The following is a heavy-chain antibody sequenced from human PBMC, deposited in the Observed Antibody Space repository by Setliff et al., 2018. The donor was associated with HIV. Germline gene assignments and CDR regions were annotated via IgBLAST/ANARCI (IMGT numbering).Heavy chain of an antibody. CDR3: ASGCLIGGSGPCRNFEF. J-gene: IGHJ4*02. V-gene: IGHV1-8*02. CDR1: RYTFSNYD. Sequence: ASVKVSCKSSRYTFSNYDVNWVRQATGQGLEWMAWMNPISDHRGYAQKFQGRLTMTKDTSTSTVYMELSSLKSDDTAVYYCASGCLIGGSGPCRNFEFWGQGTLVTVSS. CDR2: MNPISDHR. D-gene: IGHD3-9*01.